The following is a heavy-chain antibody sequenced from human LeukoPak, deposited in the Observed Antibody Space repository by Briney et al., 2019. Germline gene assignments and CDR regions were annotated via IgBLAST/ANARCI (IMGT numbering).Heavy chain of an antibody. V-gene: IGHV3-53*01. CDR2: IYSGGST. Sequence: GGSLRLSCAASGFTVSSNYMSWVRQAPGKGLEWVSVIYSGGSTYYADSVKGRFTISRDNSKNTLYLQMNSLRAEDTAVYYCANELWFGELSYIWGQGPLVTVSS. J-gene: IGHJ4*02. D-gene: IGHD3-10*01. CDR3: ANELWFGELSYI. CDR1: GFTVSSNY.